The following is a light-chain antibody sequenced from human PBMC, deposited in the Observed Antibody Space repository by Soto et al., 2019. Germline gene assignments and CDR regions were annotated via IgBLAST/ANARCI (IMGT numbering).Light chain of an antibody. J-gene: IGKJ2*01. Sequence: EIVMTQSPATLSVSPGERPTLSCRASQSVSSNLAWYQQKPGQAPRLLIYGASTRATGIPTRFSGSGSGTEFTLTLSSLQSEDFAVYYCQEYNNWPSGVTFGQGTKLEIK. CDR2: GAS. CDR3: QEYNNWPSGVT. V-gene: IGKV3-15*01. CDR1: QSVSSN.